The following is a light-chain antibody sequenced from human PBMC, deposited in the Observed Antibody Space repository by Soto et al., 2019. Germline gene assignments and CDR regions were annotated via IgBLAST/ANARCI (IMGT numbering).Light chain of an antibody. CDR1: SSDVDGYNY. J-gene: IGLJ1*01. CDR3: SLYTSASSYV. V-gene: IGLV2-14*01. CDR2: EVS. Sequence: SVLTQPASVSGSPGQSITISCTGTSSDVDGYNYVSWYQQHPGKVPKLMIYEVSNRPSGVSNRFSGSKSGNTASLTISWLQAEDEADYYCSLYTSASSYVFGTGTKVTVL.